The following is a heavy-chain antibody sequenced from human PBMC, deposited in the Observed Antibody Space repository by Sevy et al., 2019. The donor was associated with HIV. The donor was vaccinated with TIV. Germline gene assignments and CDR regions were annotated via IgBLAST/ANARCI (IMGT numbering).Heavy chain of an antibody. V-gene: IGHV1-69*13. CDR2: IISIFGTT. D-gene: IGHD3-16*01. Sequence: ASVKVSCKASGGTFNNYAISWVRQAPGQGLEWMGGIISIFGTTNYAQKFQGRVTITADESTKTAYMELSRLRSEDTAMYYCAKTGRVGLGNWLDPWGQGTLVTVSS. CDR1: GGTFNNYA. J-gene: IGHJ5*02. CDR3: AKTGRVGLGNWLDP.